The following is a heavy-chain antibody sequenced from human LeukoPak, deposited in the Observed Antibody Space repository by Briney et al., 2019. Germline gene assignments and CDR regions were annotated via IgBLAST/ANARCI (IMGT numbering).Heavy chain of an antibody. D-gene: IGHD1/OR15-1a*01. Sequence: SETLSLTCTVSGGSISGTSYYWGWIRQPPGKGLEWIGSIYYSGSTYYNPSLKSRVAISVDTSKNQFSLKLSSVTAADTAVYYCGTGTNDYWGQGTLVTVSS. V-gene: IGHV4-39*01. CDR1: GGSISGTSYY. CDR3: GTGTNDY. J-gene: IGHJ4*02. CDR2: IYYSGST.